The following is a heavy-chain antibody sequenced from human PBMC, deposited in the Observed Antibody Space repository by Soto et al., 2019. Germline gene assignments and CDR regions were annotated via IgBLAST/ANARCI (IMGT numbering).Heavy chain of an antibody. CDR1: GASISSDDYY. CDR2: ISYSGST. CDR3: AREVNNYHGMDV. Sequence: QVQLQESGPGLVKPSQTLSLTCSISGASISSDDYYWSWFRQPPGKGLEWIGYISYSGSTYYNPSLKSRITISVDTSKTQFSLILSSVTAADTAVFYCAREVNNYHGMDVWGQGTTVTVSS. J-gene: IGHJ6*02. V-gene: IGHV4-30-4*01.